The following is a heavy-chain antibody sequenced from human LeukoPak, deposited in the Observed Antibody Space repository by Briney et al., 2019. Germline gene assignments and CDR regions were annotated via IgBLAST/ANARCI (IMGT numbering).Heavy chain of an antibody. J-gene: IGHJ4*02. Sequence: GGSLRLSCAASGFTFSSYAMSWVRQAPGKGLEWVSAISGSGGSTYYADSVKGRFTISRDNSKNTLYLQMNGLRAEDTAVYYCAKLPLLYGSSGYFDYWGQGTLVTVSS. CDR3: AKLPLLYGSSGYFDY. CDR1: GFTFSSYA. V-gene: IGHV3-23*01. D-gene: IGHD3-22*01. CDR2: ISGSGGST.